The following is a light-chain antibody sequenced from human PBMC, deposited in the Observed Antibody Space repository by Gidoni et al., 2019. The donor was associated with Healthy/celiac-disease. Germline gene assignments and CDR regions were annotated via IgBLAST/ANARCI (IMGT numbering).Light chain of an antibody. CDR1: QSVLYCANNKTY. V-gene: IGKV4-1*01. CDR2: WAS. Sequence: DIVMTQSPASLALSLGERATINCKSSQSVLYCANNKTYLAWYQQKPGQPPKLLIYWASTRETGVPDRFRGSGSGRDFTLNISSLQAEDVAVYYCQQYYSTPPTFGGGTKVEIK. CDR3: QQYYSTPPT. J-gene: IGKJ4*01.